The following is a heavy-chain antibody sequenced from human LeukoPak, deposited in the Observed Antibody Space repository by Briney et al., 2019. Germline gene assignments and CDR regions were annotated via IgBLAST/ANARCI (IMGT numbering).Heavy chain of an antibody. CDR3: AKVISSAWYYYDSSGLSPYFDY. V-gene: IGHV3-23*01. D-gene: IGHD3-22*01. CDR1: GFTFSSYA. J-gene: IGHJ4*02. Sequence: GGSLRLSCAASGFTFSSYAMSWVRQAPGKGLEWVSAISGSGGSTYYADSVKGRFTISRDNSKNTLYLQMDSLRAEDTAVYYCAKVISSAWYYYDSSGLSPYFDYWGQGTLVTVSS. CDR2: ISGSGGST.